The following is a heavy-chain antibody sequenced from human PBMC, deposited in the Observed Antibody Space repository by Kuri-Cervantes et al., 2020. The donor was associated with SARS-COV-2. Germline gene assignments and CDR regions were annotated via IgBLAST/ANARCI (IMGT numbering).Heavy chain of an antibody. D-gene: IGHD3-22*01. CDR1: GFPLSSYS. CDR3: ARENQGNYYDSSGYYHYYYYGMDV. J-gene: IGHJ6*02. V-gene: IGHV3-48*02. CDR2: ISISSSTI. Sequence: GESPKILCAGSGFPLSSYSMNWVRQAPGKGLEWVSYISISSSTIYYADSVKGRFTISRDNAKNSLYLQMNSLRDEDTAVYYCARENQGNYYDSSGYYHYYYYGMDVWGQGTTVTVSS.